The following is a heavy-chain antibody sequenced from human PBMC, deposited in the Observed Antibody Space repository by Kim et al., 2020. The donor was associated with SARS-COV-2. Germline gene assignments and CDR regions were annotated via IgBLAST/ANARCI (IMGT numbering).Heavy chain of an antibody. J-gene: IGHJ4*02. CDR3: AKVGTMVRATIIRGSQNYYFDY. CDR2: IGGSGGST. V-gene: IGHV3-23*01. CDR1: GFTFSSYA. D-gene: IGHD3-10*01. Sequence: GGSLRLSCAASGFTFSSYAMTWVRQAPGKGLEWVSTIGGSGGSTYYADSVKGRFTISRDNSKNTLSLQMNSLRAEDTAVYYCAKVGTMVRATIIRGSQNYYFDYWGQGTLVTVPS.